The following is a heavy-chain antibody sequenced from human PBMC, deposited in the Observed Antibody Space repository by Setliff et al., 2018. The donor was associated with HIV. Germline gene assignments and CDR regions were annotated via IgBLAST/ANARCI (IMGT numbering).Heavy chain of an antibody. CDR1: GGSFSGYS. CDR3: ARRRPPPSGMYSSYYMDV. CDR2: INHSGSA. Sequence: PSETLSLTCAVYGGSFSGYSWIWIRQPPGKGLEWIGEINHSGSANYNPSLKSRVTISLDTSRNHFSLNLNSVTAADTAIYYCARRRPPPSGMYSSYYMDVWGKGTAVTVSS. V-gene: IGHV4-34*01. J-gene: IGHJ6*03. D-gene: IGHD1-26*01.